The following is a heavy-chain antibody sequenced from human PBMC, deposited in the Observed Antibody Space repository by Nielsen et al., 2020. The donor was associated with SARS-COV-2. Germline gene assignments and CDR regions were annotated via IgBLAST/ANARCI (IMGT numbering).Heavy chain of an antibody. Sequence: GESLKISCAASGFIVSSNYMSWVRQAPGKGLEWVAVMYSDGSTNYAESVKGRITIYRDNSKNSMYLQMNSLRAEDAAVYYCAREGVGATRYFDYWCQGTLVTVSS. CDR1: GFIVSSNY. CDR3: AREGVGATRYFDY. D-gene: IGHD1-26*01. J-gene: IGHJ4*02. CDR2: MYSDGST. V-gene: IGHV3-53*01.